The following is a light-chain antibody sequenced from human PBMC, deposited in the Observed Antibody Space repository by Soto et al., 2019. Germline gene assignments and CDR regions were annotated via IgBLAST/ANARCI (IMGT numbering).Light chain of an antibody. CDR2: LGS. CDR3: MQALQTPFT. J-gene: IGKJ5*01. Sequence: DIVMTQSPLSLPVTPGEPASISCRSSQSLLHSNGYNYLDWYLQKLGQSPQLLISLGSNRASGVPDRFSGSGSGTDFTLKISRVEAEDVGVYYCMQALQTPFTFGQGTRLEIK. V-gene: IGKV2-28*01. CDR1: QSLLHSNGYNY.